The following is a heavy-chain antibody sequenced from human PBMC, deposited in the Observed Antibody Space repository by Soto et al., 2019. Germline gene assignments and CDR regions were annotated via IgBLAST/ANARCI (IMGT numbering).Heavy chain of an antibody. CDR2: ISAYNGNT. CDR1: GYTFTSCG. J-gene: IGHJ4*02. CDR3: ARDVPITMVRGVISY. Sequence: ASVKVSCKASGYTFTSCGMSWVRQAPGQGLEWMGWISAYNGNTNYAQKLQGRVTMTTDTSTSTAYMELRSLRSDDTAVYYCARDVPITMVRGVISYWGQGTLVTVSS. V-gene: IGHV1-18*01. D-gene: IGHD3-10*01.